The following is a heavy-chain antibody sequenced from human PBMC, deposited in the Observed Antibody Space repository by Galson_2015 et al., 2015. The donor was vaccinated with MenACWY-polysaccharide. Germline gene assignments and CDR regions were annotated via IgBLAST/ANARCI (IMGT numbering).Heavy chain of an antibody. V-gene: IGHV3-23*01. D-gene: IGHD6-19*01. J-gene: IGHJ3*02. CDR3: AKDHYSSGWPGAFDI. CDR2: ITGSGGST. CDR1: GFTFAGYA. Sequence: SLRLSCAASGFTFAGYAMSWVRQAPGKGLEWVSSITGSGGSTYYADSVKGRFTISRDNSKNTLYLQMNSRRAEDTAVYYCAKDHYSSGWPGAFDIWGQGTMVTVSS.